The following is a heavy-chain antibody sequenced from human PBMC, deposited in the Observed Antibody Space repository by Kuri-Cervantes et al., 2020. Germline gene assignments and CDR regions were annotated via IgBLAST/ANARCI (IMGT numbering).Heavy chain of an antibody. CDR1: GFTFSSYA. Sequence: GESLKISCTASGFTFSSYAMHWVRQAPGKGLEWVAVISYDGSNKYYADSVKGRFSISRDNSKNTLFLQMNSLRPEDTAVYYCARPDKAYFDSSGPSWALYYFDFWGQGTVVTVSS. CDR2: ISYDGSNK. J-gene: IGHJ4*02. CDR3: ARPDKAYFDSSGPSWALYYFDF. D-gene: IGHD3-22*01. V-gene: IGHV3-30-3*01.